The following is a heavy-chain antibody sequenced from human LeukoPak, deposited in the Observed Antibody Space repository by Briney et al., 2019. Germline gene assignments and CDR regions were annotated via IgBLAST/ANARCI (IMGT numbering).Heavy chain of an antibody. CDR2: ISAYNGNT. Sequence: ASVKVSCKASGYTFTRYGISWVRQAPAQGLEGMGWISAYNGNTNYAQKLQGRVTMTTDTSTSTAYMELRSLRSDDTAVYYCARDGRGYSSWFDPWGQGTLVTVSS. D-gene: IGHD3-22*01. CDR3: ARDGRGYSSWFDP. J-gene: IGHJ5*02. CDR1: GYTFTRYG. V-gene: IGHV1-18*01.